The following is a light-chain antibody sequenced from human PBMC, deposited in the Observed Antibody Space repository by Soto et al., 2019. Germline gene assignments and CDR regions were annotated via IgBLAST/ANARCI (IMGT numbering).Light chain of an antibody. CDR3: QQYGSSPPYT. CDR1: QSVSSTY. V-gene: IGKV3-20*01. CDR2: GAS. Sequence: EIVLTQSPGTLSLSPGERATLSCRASQSVSSTYFAWYQQKPGQAPRLLIYGASSRATGIPDRFSGSGSGTDFTLTISSLEPEDVAVYYCQQYGSSPPYTFGQGTKLEIK. J-gene: IGKJ2*01.